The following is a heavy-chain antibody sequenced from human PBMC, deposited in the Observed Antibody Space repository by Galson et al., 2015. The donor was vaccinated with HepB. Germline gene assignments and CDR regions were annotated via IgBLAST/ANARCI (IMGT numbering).Heavy chain of an antibody. CDR1: GYTFTSYA. D-gene: IGHD3-3*01. V-gene: IGHV1-3*01. CDR2: INAGNGNT. Sequence: SVKVSCKASGYTFTSYAMHWVRQAPGQRLEWMGWINAGNGNTNYAQKLQGRVTMTTDTSTSTAYMELRSLRSDDTAVYYCARGSGHYDFWSGYPRDYYYYGMDVWGQGTTVTVSS. J-gene: IGHJ6*02. CDR3: ARGSGHYDFWSGYPRDYYYYGMDV.